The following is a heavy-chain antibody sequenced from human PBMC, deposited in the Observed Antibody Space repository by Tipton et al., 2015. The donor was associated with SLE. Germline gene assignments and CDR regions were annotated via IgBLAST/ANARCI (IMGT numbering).Heavy chain of an antibody. Sequence: TLSLTCTVSGASISTYYWSWVRQPPGKGLEWIGYVYENDFTNYNPSLKSRVTISLDPSKSQFSLRLSSVTAADTAVYYCARQSMAARPDFDFWGQGTLVTVSS. J-gene: IGHJ4*02. CDR3: ARQSMAARPDFDF. V-gene: IGHV4-59*07. CDR2: VYENDFT. D-gene: IGHD6-6*01. CDR1: GASISTYY.